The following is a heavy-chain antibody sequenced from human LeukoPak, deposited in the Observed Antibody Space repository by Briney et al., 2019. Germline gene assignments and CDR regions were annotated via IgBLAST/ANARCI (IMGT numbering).Heavy chain of an antibody. Sequence: GSLRLSCAASGFTFSSYAMNWVRQAPGKGLEWVSGISGSGSNTYYADSVMGRFTISRDNSKNTLYLQMNSLRAEDTAVYYCAKDVLSGTYYYFDQWGQGTLVTVSS. CDR1: GFTFSSYA. D-gene: IGHD1-26*01. CDR2: ISGSGSNT. CDR3: AKDVLSGTYYYFDQ. V-gene: IGHV3-23*01. J-gene: IGHJ4*02.